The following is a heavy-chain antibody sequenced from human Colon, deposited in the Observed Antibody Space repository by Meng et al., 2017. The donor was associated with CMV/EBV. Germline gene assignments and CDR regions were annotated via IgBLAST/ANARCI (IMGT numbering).Heavy chain of an antibody. CDR1: GFIFGDYA. V-gene: IGHV3-23*01. Sequence: GGSLRLSCAASGFIFGDYAMAWVRQAPGKGLEWVAATSGSGVHSYYGDSVKGRFTISRDNSRNTLFLQMDSLRAEDTALYFCAKGTLDSDFWSGFRHWGHGTRVTVSS. CDR2: TSGSGVHS. J-gene: IGHJ4*01. D-gene: IGHD3-3*01. CDR3: AKGTLDSDFWSGFRH.